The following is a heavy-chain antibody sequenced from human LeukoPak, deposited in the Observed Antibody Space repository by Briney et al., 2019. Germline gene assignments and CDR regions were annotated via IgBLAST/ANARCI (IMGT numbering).Heavy chain of an antibody. CDR1: GGSIGSYY. CDR2: IYYSGST. CDR3: ASSYGESSGYIPWAF. V-gene: IGHV4-59*01. J-gene: IGHJ3*01. Sequence: SETLSLTCTVSGGSIGSYYWTWIRQPPGKGLEWIGYIYYSGSTSYNPSLKSRVTISIDTSKNQFSLKLSSVTAADTAVYYCASSYGESSGYIPWAFWGQGTMVTVSS. D-gene: IGHD3-22*01.